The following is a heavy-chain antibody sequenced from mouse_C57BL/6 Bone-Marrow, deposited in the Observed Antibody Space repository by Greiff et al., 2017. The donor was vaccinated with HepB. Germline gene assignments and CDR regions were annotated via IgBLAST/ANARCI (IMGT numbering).Heavy chain of an antibody. CDR3: ARVVATRNWYFDV. J-gene: IGHJ1*03. D-gene: IGHD1-1*01. Sequence: VKLQESGAELARPGASVKLSCKASGYTFTSYGISWVKQRPGQGLEWIGEIYPRSGNTYYNEKCKGKATLTADKSSSTAYMELRSLTSEDSAVYFCARVVATRNWYFDVWGTGTTVTVSS. CDR2: IYPRSGNT. CDR1: GYTFTSYG. V-gene: IGHV1-81*01.